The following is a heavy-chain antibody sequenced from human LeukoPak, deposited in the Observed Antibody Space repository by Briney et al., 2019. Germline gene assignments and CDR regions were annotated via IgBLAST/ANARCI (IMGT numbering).Heavy chain of an antibody. CDR3: ASSGWKTGYFDY. CDR1: GDSISSSNW. D-gene: IGHD6-19*01. J-gene: IGHJ4*02. V-gene: IGHV4-4*02. Sequence: PSGTLSLTCAVSGDSISSSNWWSWVRQPPGKGLEWIGEIYHSGSTNYNPSLKSRVTISVDKSKNQFSVKLSSVTAADTAVDYCASSGWKTGYFDYWGQGALVIVSS. CDR2: IYHSGST.